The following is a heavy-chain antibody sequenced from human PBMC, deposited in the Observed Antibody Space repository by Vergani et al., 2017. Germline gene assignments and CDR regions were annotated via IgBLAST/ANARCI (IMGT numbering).Heavy chain of an antibody. CDR2: IKSDGSIT. CDR1: GFSFISYW. J-gene: IGHJ5*01. D-gene: IGHD3-9*01. V-gene: IGHV3-74*03. CDR3: ARARCIETCYMSNWLDS. Sequence: DVHLAESGGGFFQPGGSLRLSCSASGFSFISYWIHWVRQVPGKGLLWVSRIKSDGSITAYADSVKGRFTISRDNAQNTLYLQMNSLRVEDTGVYYCARARCIETCYMSNWLDSWGQGTLVTVSS.